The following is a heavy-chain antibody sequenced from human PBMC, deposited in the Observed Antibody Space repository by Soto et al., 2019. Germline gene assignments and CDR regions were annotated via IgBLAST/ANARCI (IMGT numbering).Heavy chain of an antibody. CDR3: ARASGDFWSGYYSRGLYYFDY. D-gene: IGHD3-3*01. CDR1: GGSIKSFY. Sequence: SETPSPTRTVSGGSIKSFYWSWVRQPPGEGMEVIGYIYYSGSTNYNPSLKSRVTISVDTSKNQFSLKLSSVTAADTAVYYCARASGDFWSGYYSRGLYYFDYWGQGTLVTVSS. V-gene: IGHV4-59*01. CDR2: IYYSGST. J-gene: IGHJ4*02.